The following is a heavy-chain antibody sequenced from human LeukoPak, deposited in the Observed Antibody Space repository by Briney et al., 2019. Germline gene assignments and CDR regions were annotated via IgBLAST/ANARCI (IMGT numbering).Heavy chain of an antibody. V-gene: IGHV1-18*01. CDR2: ISAYNGNT. J-gene: IGHJ3*02. CDR1: GYTFTSYG. Sequence: ASVKVSCKASGYTFTSYGISWVRQAPGQGIEWMGWISAYNGNTNYTQKLQGRVTMTTDTSTSTAYMELRSLRSDDTAVYYCARDDSRGYDAFDIWGQGTMVTVSS. CDR3: ARDDSRGYDAFDI. D-gene: IGHD3-22*01.